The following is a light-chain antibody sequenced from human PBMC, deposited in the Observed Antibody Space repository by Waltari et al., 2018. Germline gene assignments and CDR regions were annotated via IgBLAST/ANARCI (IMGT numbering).Light chain of an antibody. V-gene: IGKV1-33*01. CDR3: QQYDNLPRRT. CDR2: DAS. CDR1: QDISNY. J-gene: IGKJ3*01. Sequence: DIQMTQSPSSLSASVGDRVTITCQASQDISNYLNWYQQKPGKAPKLLIYDASNLETGVPSRFSRSGSVTDFTFTISSLQPEDIATYYCQQYDNLPRRTFGPGTKVDIK.